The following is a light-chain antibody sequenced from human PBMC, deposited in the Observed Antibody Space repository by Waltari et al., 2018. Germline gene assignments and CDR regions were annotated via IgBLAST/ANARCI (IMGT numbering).Light chain of an antibody. CDR3: QKYVSLPAT. Sequence: VLTQSPGTLSLSPGERATLSCRASQSVGKYLAWYQQKPGQAPRLPIYDTSTRATGIPDRFSGSGSGTDFSLTISRLEPEDFAVYYCQKYVSLPATFGQGTKVQIK. CDR1: QSVGKY. J-gene: IGKJ1*01. CDR2: DTS. V-gene: IGKV3-20*01.